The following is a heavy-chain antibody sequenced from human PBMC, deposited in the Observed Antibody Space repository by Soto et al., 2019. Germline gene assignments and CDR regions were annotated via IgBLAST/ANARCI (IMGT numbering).Heavy chain of an antibody. Sequence: LRLSCAASGFTFSSYAMHWVRQAPGKGPEWVAVISYDGSNKYYADSVKGRFTISRDNSKNTLYLQMNSLRAEDTAVYYCARETLGYCSGGSCYYFDYWGQGTLVTVSS. CDR3: ARETLGYCSGGSCYYFDY. V-gene: IGHV3-30-3*01. CDR1: GFTFSSYA. J-gene: IGHJ4*02. CDR2: ISYDGSNK. D-gene: IGHD2-15*01.